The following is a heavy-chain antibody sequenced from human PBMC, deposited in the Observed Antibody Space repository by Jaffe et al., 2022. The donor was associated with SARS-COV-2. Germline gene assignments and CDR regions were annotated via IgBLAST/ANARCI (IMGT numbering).Heavy chain of an antibody. J-gene: IGHJ4*02. V-gene: IGHV4-61*02. CDR1: GGSISSGSYY. Sequence: QVQLQESGPGLVKPSQTLSLTCTVSGGSISSGSYYWSWIRQPAGKGLEWIGRIYTSGSTNYNPSLKSRVTISVDTSKNQFSLKLSSVTAADTAVYYCARALRGSGWYDYWGQGTLVTVSS. D-gene: IGHD6-19*01. CDR3: ARALRGSGWYDY. CDR2: IYTSGST.